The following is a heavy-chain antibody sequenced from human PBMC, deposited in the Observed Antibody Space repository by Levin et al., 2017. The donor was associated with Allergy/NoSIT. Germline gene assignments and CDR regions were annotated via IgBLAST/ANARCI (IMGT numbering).Heavy chain of an antibody. J-gene: IGHJ4*02. D-gene: IGHD2-2*02. CDR3: ARHCSSTRCYNDY. CDR2: LSGTDGST. CDR1: GFTFSSHA. V-gene: IGHV3-23*01. Sequence: GESLKISCAGSGFTFSSHAMSWVRQTPGKGLEWVSGLSGTDGSTYYADSVKGRFTISRDNSKNTLYMQMNSLRPEDTAVYYCARHCSSTRCYNDYWGQGTLVTVSS.